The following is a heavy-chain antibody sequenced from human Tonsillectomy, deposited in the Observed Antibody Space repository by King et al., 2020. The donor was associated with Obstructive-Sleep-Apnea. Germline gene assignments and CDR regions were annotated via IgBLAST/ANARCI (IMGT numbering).Heavy chain of an antibody. Sequence: VQLQESGPGLVKPSGTLSLTCAVSGGSISSSNWWSLVCQPPGKVLECIGEIYHSGSTNYNQSLKSRVTMSVYKSKNQFSLKLSSGTAADTAVYYCARGGTSYLYYYGMDVWGQGTTVTVSS. J-gene: IGHJ6*02. CDR3: ARGGTSYLYYYGMDV. D-gene: IGHD2-2*01. CDR1: GGSISSSNW. CDR2: IYHSGST. V-gene: IGHV4-4*02.